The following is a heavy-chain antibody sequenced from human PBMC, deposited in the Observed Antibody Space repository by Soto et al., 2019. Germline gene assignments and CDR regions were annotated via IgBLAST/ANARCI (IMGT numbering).Heavy chain of an antibody. V-gene: IGHV4-38-2*02. J-gene: IGHJ5*02. CDR3: ARQDRVVAEGRWFDP. Sequence: PSETLSLTCTVSGYSISSGYHWAWIRQPPGKGLEWLGSVYYSGNTYYNPSLKSRLTISVDKSKNQFSLNLSSVTAADTAVYYCARQDRVVAEGRWFDPWGQGTLVTVSS. D-gene: IGHD2-15*01. CDR1: GYSISSGYH. CDR2: VYYSGNT.